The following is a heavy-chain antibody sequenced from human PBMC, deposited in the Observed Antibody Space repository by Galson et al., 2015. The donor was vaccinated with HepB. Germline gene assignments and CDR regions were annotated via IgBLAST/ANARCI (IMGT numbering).Heavy chain of an antibody. CDR3: ARRPPGLVWYFDY. CDR1: GFTFSDSY. CDR2: ISTTGFTI. V-gene: IGHV3-11*01. J-gene: IGHJ4*02. Sequence: SLRLSCAASGFTFSDSYMSWIRQAPGKGLEWISYISTTGFTISYTDSVKGRFTISRDNTKNSLYLQMNSLRAEDTAVYYCARRPPGLVWYFDYWGQGTLVTVSS. D-gene: IGHD3/OR15-3a*01.